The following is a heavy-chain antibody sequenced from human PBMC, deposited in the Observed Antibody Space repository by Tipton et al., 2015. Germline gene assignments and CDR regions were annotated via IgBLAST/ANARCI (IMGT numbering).Heavy chain of an antibody. Sequence: TLSLTCTVSGGSISSSSYYWSWIRQPPGKGLEWIGYISYTETSHYNPSLKSRVTISVDTSKNEFSRKLRSVTAADTAVYYCARDLEHGMDVWGQGTTVTVSS. CDR2: ISYTETS. V-gene: IGHV4-61*01. D-gene: IGHD3-3*01. CDR1: GGSISSSSYY. CDR3: ARDLEHGMDV. J-gene: IGHJ6*02.